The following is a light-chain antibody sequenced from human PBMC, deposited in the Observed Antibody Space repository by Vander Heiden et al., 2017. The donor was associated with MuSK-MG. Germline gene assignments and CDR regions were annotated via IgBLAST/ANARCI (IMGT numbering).Light chain of an antibody. Sequence: QPVLTQPSSLSACPGASARRTCTLPSAINVGTYKINWYHQKPGSPPQYLLRYISDSDKQQGSGVPGRFSGAKDASANAGILLIPGLQAEDEDDYYWMTWHSSDSVFGTGTKVTVL. CDR3: MTWHSSDSV. CDR2: YISDSDK. CDR1: SAINVGTYK. V-gene: IGLV5-45*03. J-gene: IGLJ1*01.